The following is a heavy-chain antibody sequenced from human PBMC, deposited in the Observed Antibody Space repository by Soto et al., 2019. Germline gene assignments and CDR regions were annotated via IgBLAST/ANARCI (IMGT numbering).Heavy chain of an antibody. D-gene: IGHD6-19*01. J-gene: IGHJ4*02. Sequence: EVQLLESGGGLVQPGGSLRLSCAASGFTFRSYAMSWVRQAPGKGLEWVSGIGVRGGDTYYADSVKGRFTISRDNSKNTLYLQMNSLRAEDTAVYYCAKCITVAAKYYFDYWGQGALVTVSS. CDR3: AKCITVAAKYYFDY. V-gene: IGHV3-23*01. CDR2: IGVRGGDT. CDR1: GFTFRSYA.